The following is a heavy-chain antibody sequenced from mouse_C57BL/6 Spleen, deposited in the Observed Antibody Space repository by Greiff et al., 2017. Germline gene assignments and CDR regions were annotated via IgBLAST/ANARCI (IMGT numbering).Heavy chain of an antibody. CDR1: GYTFTSYW. V-gene: IGHV1-55*01. D-gene: IGHD4-1*01. CDR2: IYPGSGST. J-gene: IGHJ1*03. CDR3: ARRGRTGTGYWYFGV. Sequence: QVQLKQPGAELVKPGASVKMSCKASGYTFTSYWITWVKQRPGQGLEWIGDIYPGSGSTNYTEKFKSKATLTVDTSSSAAYMQLSSLTSEDSAVYYCARRGRTGTGYWYFGVWGTGTTVTVSS.